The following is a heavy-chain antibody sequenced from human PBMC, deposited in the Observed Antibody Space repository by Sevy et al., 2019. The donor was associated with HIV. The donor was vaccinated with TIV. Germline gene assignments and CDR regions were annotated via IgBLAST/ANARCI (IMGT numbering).Heavy chain of an antibody. V-gene: IGHV1-69*13. Sequence: ASVKVSCKPSGHTFSNYAISWVRQAPGQGLEWMGGIIPMFGAPDYAQKFQGRVTITADESTRTVYMQLSSLRSDDTAIYYCARDSLYATNWAFDYWGQGTLGTVSS. CDR3: ARDSLYATNWAFDY. J-gene: IGHJ4*02. D-gene: IGHD2-8*01. CDR2: IIPMFGAP. CDR1: GHTFSNYA.